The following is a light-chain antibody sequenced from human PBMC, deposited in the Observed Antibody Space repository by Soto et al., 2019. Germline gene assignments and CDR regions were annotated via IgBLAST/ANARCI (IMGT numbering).Light chain of an antibody. J-gene: IGKJ1*01. V-gene: IGKV3-11*01. CDR1: QSVNSY. CDR2: DAS. CDR3: QQYNNLLRT. Sequence: IGMKQSPGTLSLSQGERATLSCRASQSVNSYLAWYQQKPGQAPRLLISDASDRATGIPDRFSGSGSGTDFTLTISSLEPEDFAVYYCQQYNNLLRTFGQGTNVDI.